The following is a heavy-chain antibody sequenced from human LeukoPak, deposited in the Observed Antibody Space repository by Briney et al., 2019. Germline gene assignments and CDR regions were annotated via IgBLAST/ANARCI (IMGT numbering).Heavy chain of an antibody. Sequence: GGSLRLSCAASGFTFSSYGMHWVRQAPGKGLEWVAVISYDGSNKYYADSVKGRFTISRDNSKNTLYLQMNSLRAEDTAVYYCARDLSASSGWYGGFDYWGQGTLVTVSS. CDR3: ARDLSASSGWYGGFDY. CDR2: ISYDGSNK. CDR1: GFTFSSYG. J-gene: IGHJ4*02. D-gene: IGHD6-19*01. V-gene: IGHV3-30*03.